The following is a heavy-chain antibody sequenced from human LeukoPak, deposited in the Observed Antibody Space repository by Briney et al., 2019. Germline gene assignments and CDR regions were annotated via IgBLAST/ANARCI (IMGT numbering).Heavy chain of an antibody. CDR3: ARAGYTYTTLYY. V-gene: IGHV3-66*01. J-gene: IGHJ4*02. Sequence: GGSLRLSCAASGLTVSSSHMTWIRQAPRKGLEWVSIIKSGSNTDYADSVKGRFTISRDNVKNSLYLQMNFLRGEDTAVYYCARAGYTYTTLYYWGPGTLVTVSS. CDR1: GLTVSSSH. D-gene: IGHD5-18*01. CDR2: IKSGSNT.